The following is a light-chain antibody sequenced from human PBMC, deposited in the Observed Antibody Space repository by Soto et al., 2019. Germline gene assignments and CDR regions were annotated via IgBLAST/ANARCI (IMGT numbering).Light chain of an antibody. CDR2: EVS. CDR3: SSYTSSGTLV. CDR1: SSDVGGYNY. V-gene: IGLV2-14*01. J-gene: IGLJ2*01. Sequence: HSALTQPASVSGSPGQSITISCTGTSSDVGGYNYVSWYQQHPGKAPKVMIYEVSNRPSGVSNRFSGSKSGNTASLTISGLQAEDEADYYCSSYTSSGTLVFGGGTKVTVL.